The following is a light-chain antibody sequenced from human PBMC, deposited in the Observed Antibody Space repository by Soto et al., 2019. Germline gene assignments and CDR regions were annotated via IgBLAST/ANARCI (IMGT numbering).Light chain of an antibody. CDR2: DAS. J-gene: IGKJ4*01. CDR1: QSVSSNY. Sequence: EIVLTQSPGTLSLSPGERATLSCRASQSVSSNYLAWYQQKPGQAPRLLMYDASSRATGIPDRFSGSGSGTDFTLTISRLEPEDFAVYYCQQYDNLPALTFGGGTKVEIK. V-gene: IGKV3-20*01. CDR3: QQYDNLPALT.